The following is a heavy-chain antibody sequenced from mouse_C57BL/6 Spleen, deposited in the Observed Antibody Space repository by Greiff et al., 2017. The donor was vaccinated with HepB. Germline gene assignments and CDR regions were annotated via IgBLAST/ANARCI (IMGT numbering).Heavy chain of an antibody. CDR2: IYPGSGNT. V-gene: IGHV1-76*01. CDR3: ARYSNYGDY. Sequence: LQLQQSGAELVRPGASVKLSCKASGYTFTDYYINWVKQRPGQGLEWIARIYPGSGNTYYNEKFKGKATLTAEKSSSTAYMQLSSLTSEDSAVYFCARYSNYGDYWGQGTTLTVSS. J-gene: IGHJ2*01. CDR1: GYTFTDYY. D-gene: IGHD2-5*01.